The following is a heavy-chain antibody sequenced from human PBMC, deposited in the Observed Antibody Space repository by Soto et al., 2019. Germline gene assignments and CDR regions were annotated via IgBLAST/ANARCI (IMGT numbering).Heavy chain of an antibody. J-gene: IGHJ4*02. CDR3: ATGPEYSSRWFSN. D-gene: IGHD6-13*01. CDR1: GGSISTTDW. V-gene: IGHV4-4*02. Sequence: QVHLQESGPGLVKPSGTLSLICAVSGGSISTTDWGSWVRQPPGKGLEWIGEVHHSGSFNYNPSLKSRLTISVDKSKNQFSLNLSSVTVADTAVYYCATGPEYSSRWFSNWGQGTLVTVSS. CDR2: VHHSGSF.